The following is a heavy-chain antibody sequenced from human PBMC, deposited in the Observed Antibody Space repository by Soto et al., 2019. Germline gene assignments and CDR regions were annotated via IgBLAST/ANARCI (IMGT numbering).Heavy chain of an antibody. CDR2: IRSKVYGGTT. Sequence: PGGSLRLSCIASGLNFGDYARSWFRQDTGKGLEWVGFIRSKVYGGTTEYAASVKGRFTISRDDSISIAYLQMNSLKTEDTAVYYCTSTIFGVVIPGGYYYGMDVWGQGTTVTVS. V-gene: IGHV3-49*03. J-gene: IGHJ6*02. CDR3: TSTIFGVVIPGGYYYGMDV. D-gene: IGHD3-3*01. CDR1: GLNFGDYA.